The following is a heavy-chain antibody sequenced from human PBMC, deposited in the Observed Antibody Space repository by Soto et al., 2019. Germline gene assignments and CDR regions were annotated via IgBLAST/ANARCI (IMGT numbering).Heavy chain of an antibody. Sequence: SVKLSCKASGGTFSSYAISWVRQAPGQGLEWMGGIIPIFGTANYAQKFQGRVTITADESTSTAYMELSSLRSEDTAVYYCARDRVGYYDSSGYYTNYYYYYGMDVWGQGTTVTVSS. CDR1: GGTFSSYA. J-gene: IGHJ6*02. CDR3: ARDRVGYYDSSGYYTNYYYYYGMDV. CDR2: IIPIFGTA. V-gene: IGHV1-69*13. D-gene: IGHD3-22*01.